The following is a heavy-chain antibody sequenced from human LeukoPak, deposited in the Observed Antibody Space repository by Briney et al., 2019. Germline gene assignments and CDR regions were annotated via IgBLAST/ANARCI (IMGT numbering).Heavy chain of an antibody. CDR2: MQSTGIS. V-gene: IGHV4-59*01. CDR1: GDSISTYH. CDR3: ARDKRHSYGRYFDP. Sequence: PSETLSLTCSVSGDSISTYHWNWIRKPPGKGLEWIGYMQSTGISKYNPSLTSRVNIFVDTSKNQFVLNLRSVTAADTAVYYCARDKRHSYGRYFDPWGQGMLVTVSS. J-gene: IGHJ4*02. D-gene: IGHD5-18*01.